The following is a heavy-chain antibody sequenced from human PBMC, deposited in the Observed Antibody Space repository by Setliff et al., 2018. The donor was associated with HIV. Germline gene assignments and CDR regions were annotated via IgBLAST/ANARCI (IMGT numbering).Heavy chain of an antibody. J-gene: IGHJ3*02. CDR2: IDPTDSYI. CDR1: GYSFTNYW. D-gene: IGHD2-2*02. Sequence: GESLKISCKGSGYSFTNYWISWVRQMPGKGLEWMGRIDPTDSYINYSPSFQGHVTISADKSISTAYLQWSSLEASDTAMYYCARRETPAGCGTTNCYIYAFDIWGQGTMVTVSS. V-gene: IGHV5-10-1*01. CDR3: ARRETPAGCGTTNCYIYAFDI.